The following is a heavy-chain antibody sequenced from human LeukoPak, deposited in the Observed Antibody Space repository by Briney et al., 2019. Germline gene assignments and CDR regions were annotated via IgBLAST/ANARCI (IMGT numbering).Heavy chain of an antibody. Sequence: GGSLRLSCAASGFTFSSYAMSWVRQAPGKGLEWVSGISANGGSTYYADSVRGRFTISRDNSKNTLYVQMNSLRDEDTAVYYCAEDQRWESPHYLDSWGQGTLVTVSS. J-gene: IGHJ4*02. V-gene: IGHV3-23*01. CDR1: GFTFSSYA. D-gene: IGHD1-26*01. CDR3: AEDQRWESPHYLDS. CDR2: ISANGGST.